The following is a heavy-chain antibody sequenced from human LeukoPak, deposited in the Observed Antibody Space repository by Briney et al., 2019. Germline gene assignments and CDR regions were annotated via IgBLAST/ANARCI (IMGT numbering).Heavy chain of an antibody. D-gene: IGHD4-23*01. CDR2: IPFDGSKT. V-gene: IGHV3-30*02. CDR1: GFTFSTLG. J-gene: IGHJ4*02. Sequence: PGGSLTLSCAASGFTFSTLGMSWVRQAPEKGLEWVAFIPFDGSKTYYADSVKGRFTISRDNSKNTFYLQMNSLRLEDTAVYFCDKDVRWIRGGDYSGQGTLATVSS. CDR3: DKDVRWIRGGDY.